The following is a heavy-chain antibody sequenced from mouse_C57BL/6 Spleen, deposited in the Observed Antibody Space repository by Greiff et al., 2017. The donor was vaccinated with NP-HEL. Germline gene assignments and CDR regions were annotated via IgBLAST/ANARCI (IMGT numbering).Heavy chain of an antibody. D-gene: IGHD1-1*01. V-gene: IGHV1-69*01. CDR3: AGGGYYGSGYEAWFAY. CDR1: GYTFTSYW. CDR2: IDPSDSCT. J-gene: IGHJ3*01. Sequence: QVQLQQPGAELVMPGASVKLSCKASGYTFTSYWMHWVKQRPGRGLEWIGEIDPSDSCTNYNQKFKGKSTLTVDKSSSTAYMQLSSLTSGDSAVSYGAGGGYYGSGYEAWFAYWGQGTLVTVSA.